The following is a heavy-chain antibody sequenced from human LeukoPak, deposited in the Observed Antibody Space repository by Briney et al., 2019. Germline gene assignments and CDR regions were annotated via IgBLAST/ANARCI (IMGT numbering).Heavy chain of an antibody. Sequence: RASVKVSCKASGGTFSSYAISWVRQAPGQGLEWMGGIIPIFGTANYAQKFQGRVTITADESTSTAYMELSSLRSEDTAVYYCVRAPPSRYCSSTSCFSYYFDYWGQGTLVNVSS. V-gene: IGHV1-69*13. CDR2: IIPIFGTA. D-gene: IGHD2-2*01. CDR3: VRAPPSRYCSSTSCFSYYFDY. J-gene: IGHJ4*02. CDR1: GGTFSSYA.